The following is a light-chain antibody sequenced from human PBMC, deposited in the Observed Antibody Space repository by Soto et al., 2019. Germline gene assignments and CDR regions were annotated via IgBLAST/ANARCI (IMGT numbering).Light chain of an antibody. CDR2: GAS. J-gene: IGKJ1*01. Sequence: EIGMTQSPANLSVSPGERATLSCRASQSVSSNLAWYQQKPGQAPRLLIYGASTRATGIPARFSGSGSGTEFTLTISSLQSEDFAVYYCQQYNNWPRTFGQGTTVDIK. CDR1: QSVSSN. CDR3: QQYNNWPRT. V-gene: IGKV3-15*01.